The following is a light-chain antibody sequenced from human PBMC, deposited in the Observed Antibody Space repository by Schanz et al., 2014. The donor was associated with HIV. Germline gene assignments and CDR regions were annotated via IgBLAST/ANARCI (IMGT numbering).Light chain of an antibody. Sequence: EIVLTQSPGTLSLSPGERATLSCRASQSVSTTYVAWYQHKPGQSPRLLIYDASNRATGIPDRFSGRGSGTDFTLTISRLESEDFAVYYCQQYATSPWTFGQGTKVDVK. CDR1: QSVSTTY. V-gene: IGKV3-20*01. J-gene: IGKJ1*01. CDR3: QQYATSPWT. CDR2: DAS.